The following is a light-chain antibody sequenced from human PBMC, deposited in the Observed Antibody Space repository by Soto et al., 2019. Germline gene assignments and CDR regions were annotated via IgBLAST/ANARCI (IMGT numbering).Light chain of an antibody. J-gene: IGLJ1*01. V-gene: IGLV2-14*03. CDR3: SSYTSSSTRV. CDR1: SSDVGAYDF. Sequence: QSALTQPASVSGSPGQSITISCTGTSSDVGAYDFVSWYQQHPDKAPKLMIYEVSNRPSGVSNRFSGSKSVNTATLTISGIQAEDEADYYCSSYTSSSTRVFGTGTQLTVL. CDR2: EVS.